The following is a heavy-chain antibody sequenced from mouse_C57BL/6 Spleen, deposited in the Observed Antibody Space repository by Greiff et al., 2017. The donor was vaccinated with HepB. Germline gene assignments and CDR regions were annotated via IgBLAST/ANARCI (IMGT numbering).Heavy chain of an antibody. CDR2: IDPETGGT. CDR1: GYTFTDYE. J-gene: IGHJ3*01. CDR3: TRQGIYYDYLAWFAY. Sequence: VQLQQSGAELVRPGASVTLSCKASGYTFTDYEMHWVKQTPVHGLEWIGAIDPETGGTAYNQKFKGKAILTADKSSSTAYMELRSLTSEDSAVYYCTRQGIYYDYLAWFAYWGQGTLVTVSA. V-gene: IGHV1-15*01. D-gene: IGHD2-4*01.